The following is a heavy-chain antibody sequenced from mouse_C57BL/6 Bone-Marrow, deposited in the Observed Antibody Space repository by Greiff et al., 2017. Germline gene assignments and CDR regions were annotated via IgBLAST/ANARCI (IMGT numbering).Heavy chain of an antibody. CDR1: GFTFNTNA. CDR3: VRDRYDYFDY. J-gene: IGHJ2*01. Sequence: GGGLVQPKGSLKLSCAASGFTFNTNAMHWVRQAPGKGLEWVARIRSKSNNYATYYADSVKDRFTISRDDSQSMLYLQMNNLKTEDTAMYYGVRDRYDYFDYWGQGTTLTVSS. CDR2: IRSKSNNYAT. D-gene: IGHD2-14*01. V-gene: IGHV10S3*01.